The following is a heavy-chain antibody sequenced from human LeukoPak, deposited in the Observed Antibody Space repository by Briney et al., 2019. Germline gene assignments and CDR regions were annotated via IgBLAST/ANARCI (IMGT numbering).Heavy chain of an antibody. CDR1: GYTFTSYD. V-gene: IGHV1-8*01. CDR2: MNPNSGNT. J-gene: IGHJ5*02. Sequence: GASVKVPCKASGYTFTSYDINWVRQATGEGLEWMGWMNPNSGNTGYAQKFQGRVTMTRNTSISTAYMELSSLRSEDTAVYYCARYCSSTSCYPFPWGQGTLVTVSS. CDR3: ARYCSSTSCYPFP. D-gene: IGHD2-2*01.